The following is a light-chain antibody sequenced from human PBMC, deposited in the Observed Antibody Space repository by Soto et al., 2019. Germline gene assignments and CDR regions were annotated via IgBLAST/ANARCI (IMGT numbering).Light chain of an antibody. CDR2: DDN. J-gene: IGLJ1*01. CDR1: NIGSTS. Sequence: YELTQPRSVSVAPGQTARITCGGNNIGSTSVHWYQQRPGQAPVLVVYDDNDRPSGIPERFSGSNSENTATLTITRVEAGDEADYYCQVWNITTDHYVFGTGTKVTVL. CDR3: QVWNITTDHYV. V-gene: IGLV3-21*02.